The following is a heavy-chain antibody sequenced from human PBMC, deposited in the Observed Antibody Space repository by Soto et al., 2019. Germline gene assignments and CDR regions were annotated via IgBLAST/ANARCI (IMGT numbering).Heavy chain of an antibody. D-gene: IGHD6-6*01. Sequence: SETLPLTCTVSGGSISSYYWSWIRQPPGKGLEWIGYIYYSGSTNYNPSLKSRVTISVDTSKNQFSLKLSSVTAADTAVYYCARDLAPSIAARRGFDPWGQGTLVTVSS. CDR2: IYYSGST. CDR3: ARDLAPSIAARRGFDP. CDR1: GGSISSYY. V-gene: IGHV4-59*01. J-gene: IGHJ5*02.